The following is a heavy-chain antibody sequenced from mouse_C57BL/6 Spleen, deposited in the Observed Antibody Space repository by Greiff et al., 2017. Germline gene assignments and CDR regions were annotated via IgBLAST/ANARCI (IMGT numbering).Heavy chain of an antibody. J-gene: IGHJ3*01. CDR2: IDPANGNT. CDR3: ASSSGYAWFAY. D-gene: IGHD3-2*02. Sequence: VQLKESVAELVRPGASVKLSCTASGFTFKSSCMHWVKQRPEQGLEWIGRIDPANGNTKYAPKFQGKATITADTSSNTAYLQLSSLTSEDTAIYYCASSSGYAWFAYWGQGTLVTVSA. CDR1: GFTFKSSC. V-gene: IGHV14-3*01.